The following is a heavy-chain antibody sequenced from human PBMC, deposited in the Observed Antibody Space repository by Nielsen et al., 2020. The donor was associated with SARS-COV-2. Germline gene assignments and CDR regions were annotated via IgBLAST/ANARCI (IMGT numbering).Heavy chain of an antibody. V-gene: IGHV3-33*01. CDR1: GFTFSSYG. CDR2: IWYDGSNK. Sequence: GGSLRLFCAASGFTFSSYGMHWVRQAPGKGLEWVAVIWYDGSNKYYADSVKGRFTISRDNSKNTLYLQMNSLRAEDTAVYYCARDYSGWVVGYFDYWGQGTLVTVSS. J-gene: IGHJ4*02. CDR3: ARDYSGWVVGYFDY. D-gene: IGHD6-19*01.